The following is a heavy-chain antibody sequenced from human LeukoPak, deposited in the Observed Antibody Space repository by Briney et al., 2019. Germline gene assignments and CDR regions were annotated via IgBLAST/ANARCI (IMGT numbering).Heavy chain of an antibody. D-gene: IGHD6-19*01. Sequence: GSLRLSCAASGFTFSSYAMHWVRQAPGKGLEWVAVISYDGSNKYYADSVKGRFTISRDNSKNTLYLQMNSLRAEDTAVYYCAPGGQWLVNWGQGTLVTVSS. V-gene: IGHV3-30-3*01. J-gene: IGHJ4*02. CDR1: GFTFSSYA. CDR2: ISYDGSNK. CDR3: APGGQWLVN.